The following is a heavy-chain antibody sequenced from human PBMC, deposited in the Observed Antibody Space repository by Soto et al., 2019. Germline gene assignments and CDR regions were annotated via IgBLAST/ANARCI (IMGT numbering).Heavy chain of an antibody. D-gene: IGHD3-10*01. CDR3: AKGVLSFHYGTEV. J-gene: IGHJ6*02. Sequence: EVKLLQSGGGVVPPGGSLRLSCATSGFTFNTYPMTWVRQAPGKGLEWVSSISSTAGKTSSYADSVKGRFAISRDFSDNTVYLQMDNLRVDDTAVYFCAKGVLSFHYGTEVWGQGTTVTVSS. CDR2: ISSTAGKTS. CDR1: GFTFNTYP. V-gene: IGHV3-23*01.